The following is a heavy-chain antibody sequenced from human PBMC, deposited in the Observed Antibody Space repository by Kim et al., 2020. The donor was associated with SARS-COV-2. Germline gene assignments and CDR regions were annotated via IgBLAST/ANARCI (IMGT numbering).Heavy chain of an antibody. V-gene: IGHV1-69*13. Sequence: SVKVSCKASGGTFSSYAISWVRQAPGQGLEWMGGIIPIFGTANYAQKFQGRVTITADESTSTAYMELSSLRSEDTAVYYCARAYSSIRTGYYYYGMDVWGQGTTVTVSS. CDR3: ARAYSSIRTGYYYYGMDV. CDR1: GGTFSSYA. D-gene: IGHD6-13*01. CDR2: IIPIFGTA. J-gene: IGHJ6*02.